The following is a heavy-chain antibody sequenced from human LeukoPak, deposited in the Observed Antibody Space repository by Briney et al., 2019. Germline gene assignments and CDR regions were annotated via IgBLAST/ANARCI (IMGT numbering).Heavy chain of an antibody. Sequence: ASVQVSCKASGYTFTSYVLHWVRQAPGQRLEWMGWINAVNGNTKYSQQFQGRVTITRDTSASTAYMELSSLRSEDTAVYYCARDGVDSTYDYWGQGTLVNVSS. CDR3: ARDGVDSTYDY. D-gene: IGHD2-21*01. CDR2: INAVNGNT. V-gene: IGHV1-3*01. CDR1: GYTFTSYV. J-gene: IGHJ4*02.